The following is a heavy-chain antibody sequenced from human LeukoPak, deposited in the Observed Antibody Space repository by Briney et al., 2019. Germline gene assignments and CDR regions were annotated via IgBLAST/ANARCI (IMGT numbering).Heavy chain of an antibody. D-gene: IGHD3-22*01. CDR1: GGSISSYY. CDR2: IYTSGST. J-gene: IGHJ4*02. Sequence: PSETLSLTCTVSGGSISSYYWSWIRQPPGKGLEWIGYIYTSGSTNYNPSLKSRVTISVDTSKNQFSLKLSSVTAADTAVYYCARQGGYYDSSGYYDLHEFDYWGQGTLVTVSS. CDR3: ARQGGYYDSSGYYDLHEFDY. V-gene: IGHV4-4*09.